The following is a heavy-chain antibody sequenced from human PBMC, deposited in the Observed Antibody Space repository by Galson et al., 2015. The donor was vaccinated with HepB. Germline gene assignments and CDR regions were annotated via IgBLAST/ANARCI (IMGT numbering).Heavy chain of an antibody. CDR3: ATHVHIVSNAFDI. Sequence: SLRLSCAASGFIFSNFALHWVRQAPGKGLEWVAVISSDDSDKYYADSVKGRFTISRDNSKNRLYLQVNSLRAEDTAIYYCATHVHIVSNAFDIWGQGTTVTVSS. CDR2: ISSDDSDK. CDR1: GFIFSNFA. V-gene: IGHV3-30*03. D-gene: IGHD5-12*01. J-gene: IGHJ3*02.